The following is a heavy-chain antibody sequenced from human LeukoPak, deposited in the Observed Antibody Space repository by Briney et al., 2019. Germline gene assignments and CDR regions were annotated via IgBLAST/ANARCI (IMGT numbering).Heavy chain of an antibody. V-gene: IGHV1-18*01. CDR3: ARADHYYPEAFDI. D-gene: IGHD3-22*01. Sequence: GASVTVSFKASGYTFTHYGISWVRQAPGQGREWMGWISGYNGNTSDAQKFQGRVTMTTDTSTSTAYMEVRSLRSDDTAVYYCARADHYYPEAFDIWGQGTMVTVSS. J-gene: IGHJ3*02. CDR1: GYTFTHYG. CDR2: ISGYNGNT.